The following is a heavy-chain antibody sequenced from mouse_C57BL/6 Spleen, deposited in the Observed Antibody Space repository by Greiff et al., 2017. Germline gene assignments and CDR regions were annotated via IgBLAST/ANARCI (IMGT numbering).Heavy chain of an antibody. D-gene: IGHD1-1*01. CDR3: AVHYYGRAY. CDR2: IDPSDSYT. J-gene: IGHJ3*01. CDR1: GYTFTSYW. Sequence: QVQLQQPGAELVKPGASVKLSCKASGYTFTSYWMQWVKQRPGQGLEWIGEIDPSDSYTNYNQKFKGKATLTVDTSSSTAYMQLSSLTSEDSAVYYCAVHYYGRAYWGQGTLVTVSA. V-gene: IGHV1-50*01.